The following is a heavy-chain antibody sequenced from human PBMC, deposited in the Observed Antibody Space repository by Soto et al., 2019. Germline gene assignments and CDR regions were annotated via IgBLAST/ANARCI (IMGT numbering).Heavy chain of an antibody. Sequence: SETLSLTCTVSGGSISSYYWSWIRQPPGKGLEWIGYIYYSGSTNYNPSLKSRVTISVDMSKNQFSLKLSSVTAADTAVYYCARGPNYDFWTYWGQGTLVTVSS. V-gene: IGHV4-59*01. CDR3: ARGPNYDFWTY. J-gene: IGHJ4*02. CDR2: IYYSGST. D-gene: IGHD3-3*01. CDR1: GGSISSYY.